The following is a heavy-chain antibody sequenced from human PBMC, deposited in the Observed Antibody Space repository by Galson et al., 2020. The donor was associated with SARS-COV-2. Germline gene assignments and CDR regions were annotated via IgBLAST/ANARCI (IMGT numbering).Heavy chain of an antibody. Sequence: GESLKISCAASGFTFSNSAMNWVRQAPGKGLEWLSFITSSSGEILYTDSVKGRFTISRDNAKNSLSLQMNSLRTEDTAVYYCARGRDHAFDIWGQGTMVTVSS. CDR1: GFTFSNSA. V-gene: IGHV3-48*01. J-gene: IGHJ3*02. CDR3: ARGRDHAFDI. CDR2: ITSSSGEI.